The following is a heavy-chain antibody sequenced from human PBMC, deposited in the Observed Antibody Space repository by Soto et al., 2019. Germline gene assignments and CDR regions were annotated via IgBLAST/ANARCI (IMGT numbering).Heavy chain of an antibody. J-gene: IGHJ3*02. Sequence: GGSLRLSCAASGFTFSSYAMHWVRQAPGKGLEWVAVISYDGSNKYYADSVKGRFTISRDNSKNTLYLQMNSLRAEDTAVYYCAREHGYYDSDQAFDIWGQGTMVTVSS. CDR1: GFTFSSYA. CDR2: ISYDGSNK. D-gene: IGHD3-22*01. V-gene: IGHV3-30-3*01. CDR3: AREHGYYDSDQAFDI.